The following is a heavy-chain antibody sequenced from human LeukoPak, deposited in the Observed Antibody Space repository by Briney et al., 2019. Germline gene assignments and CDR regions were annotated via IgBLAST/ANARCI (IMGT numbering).Heavy chain of an antibody. CDR2: IYHSGST. CDR1: GGSISSGGYY. V-gene: IGHV4-30-2*01. D-gene: IGHD5-24*01. CDR3: ARGKDGYNYVDY. J-gene: IGHJ4*02. Sequence: PSQTLSLTCTVSGGSISSGGYYWSWIRQPPGKGLEWIGYIYHSGSTYYNPSLKSRVTISVDKSKNQFSLKLSSVTAADTAVYYCARGKDGYNYVDYWGQGTLVTVSS.